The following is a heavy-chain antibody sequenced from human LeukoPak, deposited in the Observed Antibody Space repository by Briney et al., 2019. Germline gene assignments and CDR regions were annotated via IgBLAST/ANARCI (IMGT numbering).Heavy chain of an antibody. CDR1: GGSFSGYY. Sequence: SETLSLTCAVYGGSFSGYYWSWIRQPPGKGLEWIGEINHSGSTNYNPSLKSRVTISVDTSKNQFSLKLSSVTAADTAVYYCASSQWLPRDYWGQGTLVTVSS. CDR2: INHSGST. CDR3: ASSQWLPRDY. J-gene: IGHJ4*02. V-gene: IGHV4-34*01. D-gene: IGHD3-22*01.